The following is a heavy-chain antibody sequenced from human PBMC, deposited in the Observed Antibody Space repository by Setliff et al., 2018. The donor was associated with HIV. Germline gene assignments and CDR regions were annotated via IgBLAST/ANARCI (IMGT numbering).Heavy chain of an antibody. CDR2: AHYSGAI. Sequence: PSETLSLTCSVTGASTSDNIYYWGWIRHSPGKGLEWIASAHYSGAIFYNPSLKSRVTMSVDTSGSRFSLKLTSVTAADTAVYYCTNRGGSGTNVGNWFDPWGQGTLVTVSS. J-gene: IGHJ5*02. CDR1: GASTSDNIYY. CDR3: TNRGGSGTNVGNWFDP. D-gene: IGHD3-10*01. V-gene: IGHV4-39*02.